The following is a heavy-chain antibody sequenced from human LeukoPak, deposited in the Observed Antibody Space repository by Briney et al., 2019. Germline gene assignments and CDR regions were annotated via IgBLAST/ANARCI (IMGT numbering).Heavy chain of an antibody. CDR1: GGSISSYY. Sequence: SSETLSLTCTVSGGSISSYYWSWIRQPPGKGLEWIGYIYYSGSTNYNPSLTSRVTISVDTSKNQFSLKLSSVTAADTAVYYCARHSGVAPYYFDYWGQGTLVTVSS. D-gene: IGHD3-3*01. CDR2: IYYSGST. J-gene: IGHJ4*02. V-gene: IGHV4-59*08. CDR3: ARHSGVAPYYFDY.